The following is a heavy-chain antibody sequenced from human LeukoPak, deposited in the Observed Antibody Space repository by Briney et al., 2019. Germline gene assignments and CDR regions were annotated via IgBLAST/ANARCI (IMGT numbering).Heavy chain of an antibody. J-gene: IGHJ4*02. V-gene: IGHV4-31*03. CDR1: GGSVSSGAYY. D-gene: IGHD2-15*01. Sequence: SETLSLTCTVSGGSVSSGAYYWSWIRQHPGKGLEWIGYIYYSGGTYYNPSLKSRATISVDMSKNQFSLKLSSVTAADTAVFYCAILRCSGGSCYLDYWGQGTLVTVSS. CDR3: AILRCSGGSCYLDY. CDR2: IYYSGGT.